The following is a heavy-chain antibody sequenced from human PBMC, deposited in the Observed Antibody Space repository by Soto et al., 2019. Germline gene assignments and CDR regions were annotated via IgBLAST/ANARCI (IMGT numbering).Heavy chain of an antibody. Sequence: QVQLQQWGAGLLKPSETLSLTCAVYTGSFSGYYWSWIRQPPGKGLEWIGEISHRGSTNYNPSLKSRVTISVDTSKNQFSPKLSSGAGADTAVYYCARAGGHEWGAFSLWGQGTPGTVSS. CDR2: ISHRGST. CDR1: TGSFSGYY. D-gene: IGHD1-26*01. V-gene: IGHV4-34*01. CDR3: ARAGGHEWGAFSL. J-gene: IGHJ4*02.